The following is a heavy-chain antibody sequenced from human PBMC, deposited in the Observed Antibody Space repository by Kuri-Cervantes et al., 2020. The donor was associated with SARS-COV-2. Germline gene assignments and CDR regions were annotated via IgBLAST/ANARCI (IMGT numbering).Heavy chain of an antibody. CDR2: ISNDGSKK. J-gene: IGHJ4*02. CDR1: GFTFSSYA. CDR3: ARDGSWYWQFDY. V-gene: IGHV3-30*09. Sequence: GGSLRLSCAASGFTFSSYAMHWVRLAPGKGLECVAVISNDGSKKHYADSVKGRFAISRDNAKNSLYLQMNSLRDEDAAVYYCARDGSWYWQFDYWGQGTLVTVSS. D-gene: IGHD1-26*01.